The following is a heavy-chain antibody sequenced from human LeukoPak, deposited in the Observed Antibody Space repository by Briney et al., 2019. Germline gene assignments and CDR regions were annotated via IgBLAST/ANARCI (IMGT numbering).Heavy chain of an antibody. CDR2: MNPNSGNT. D-gene: IGHD1-14*01. CDR3: ARGSGEPIYYYYGMDV. J-gene: IGHJ6*02. V-gene: IGHV1-8*02. CDR1: GGTFSSYA. Sequence: ASVKVSCKASGGTFSSYAISWVRQATGQGLEWMGWMNPNSGNTGYAQKFQGRVTMTRNTSISTAYMELSSLRSEDTAVYYCARGSGEPIYYYYGMDVWGQGTTVTVSS.